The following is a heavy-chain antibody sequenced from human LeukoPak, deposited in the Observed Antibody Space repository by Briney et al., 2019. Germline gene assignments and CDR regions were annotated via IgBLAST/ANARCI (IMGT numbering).Heavy chain of an antibody. Sequence: GASVKVSCKASDYTFSTYGITWVRQAPGQGLEWMGWISANTGKTTYAQKFQDRVTMTTDTTSSTVYMELRSLRSDDTAVYYCARDREGYQLLHPAWFDPWGQEALVTVSS. J-gene: IGHJ5*02. CDR2: ISANTGKT. V-gene: IGHV1-18*01. D-gene: IGHD2-2*01. CDR1: DYTFSTYG. CDR3: ARDREGYQLLHPAWFDP.